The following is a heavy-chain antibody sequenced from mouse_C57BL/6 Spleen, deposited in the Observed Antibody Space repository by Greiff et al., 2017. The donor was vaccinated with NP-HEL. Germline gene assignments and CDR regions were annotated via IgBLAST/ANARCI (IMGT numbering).Heavy chain of an antibody. CDR1: GYTFTSYW. CDR3: AREGYGSTLFAY. Sequence: QVQLKQPGAELVRPGSSVKLSCKASGYTFTSYWMHWVKQRPIQGLEWIGNIDPSDSETHYNQKFKDKATLTVDKSSSTAYMQLSSLTSEDSAVYYCAREGYGSTLFAYWGQGTLVTVSA. V-gene: IGHV1-52*01. J-gene: IGHJ3*01. D-gene: IGHD1-1*01. CDR2: IDPSDSET.